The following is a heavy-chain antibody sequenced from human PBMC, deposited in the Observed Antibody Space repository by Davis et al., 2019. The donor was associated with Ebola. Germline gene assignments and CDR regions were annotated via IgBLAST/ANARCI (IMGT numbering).Heavy chain of an antibody. CDR2: INAGNGDT. CDR1: GYIFTSYA. Sequence: ASVKVSCKASGYIFTSYAIHWVRQAPGQRLEWMGWINAGNGDTKYSQKFQGRVTITRDTSASTAYMELSSLRSEDMAVYYCARGPTTVTTRNWFDPWGQGTLVTVSS. CDR3: ARGPTTVTTRNWFDP. D-gene: IGHD4-17*01. V-gene: IGHV1-3*03. J-gene: IGHJ5*02.